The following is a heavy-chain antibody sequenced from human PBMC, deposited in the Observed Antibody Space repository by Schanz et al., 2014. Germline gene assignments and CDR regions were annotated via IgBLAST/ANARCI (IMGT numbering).Heavy chain of an antibody. CDR1: GFTFRGYA. V-gene: IGHV3-23*01. J-gene: IGHJ6*02. CDR3: LAPDYGMDV. Sequence: EVQLLESGGGLVQPGGSLRLSCAASGFTFRGYAMSWVRQAPGRGLEWVSIISGSGGNTYYADSVKGRFTISRDNSKNTVYLQMNSLRPGDTAVYYCLAPDYGMDVWGQGTTVTVSS. CDR2: ISGSGGNT.